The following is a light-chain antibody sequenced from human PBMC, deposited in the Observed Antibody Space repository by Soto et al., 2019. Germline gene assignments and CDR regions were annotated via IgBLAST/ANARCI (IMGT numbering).Light chain of an antibody. V-gene: IGKV1-5*01. Sequence: EIKITQSPSPMSGVVGDRVTITVRASQSISSWLAWYQQKPGKDPKLLIYDDSSLESGAQLRFSGSGSGTEFTLTISSLQPDDFATYYCQQYNTYWTFGQ. CDR3: QQYNTYWT. J-gene: IGKJ1*01. CDR1: QSISSW. CDR2: DDS.